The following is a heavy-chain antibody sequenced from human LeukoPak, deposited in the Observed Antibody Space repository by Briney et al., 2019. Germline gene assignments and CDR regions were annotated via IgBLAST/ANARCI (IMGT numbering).Heavy chain of an antibody. CDR2: INHSGST. CDR3: ARSVRGYSYGSLLGYYMDV. D-gene: IGHD5-18*01. J-gene: IGHJ6*03. CDR1: GGSFSGYY. Sequence: SETLSLTCAVYGGSFSGYYWSWIRQPPGKGLEWIGEINHSGSTNYNPSLKSRVTISVDTSKNQFSLKLSSVTAADTAVYYCARSVRGYSYGSLLGYYMDVWGKGTTVTISS. V-gene: IGHV4-34*01.